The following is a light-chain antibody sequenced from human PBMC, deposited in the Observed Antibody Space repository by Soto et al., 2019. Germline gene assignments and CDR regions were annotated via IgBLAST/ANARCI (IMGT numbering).Light chain of an antibody. Sequence: QSALTQPASVSGSPGQSITISGTGTSSDVGSYNYVSWYQQHPGKAPKLMIYEVSDRTSGISSRFSGSKSGNTASLTISGLQTEDEADYYCSSYTSSSTLFGTGTKVTVL. CDR1: SSDVGSYNY. V-gene: IGLV2-14*01. CDR3: SSYTSSSTL. J-gene: IGLJ1*01. CDR2: EVS.